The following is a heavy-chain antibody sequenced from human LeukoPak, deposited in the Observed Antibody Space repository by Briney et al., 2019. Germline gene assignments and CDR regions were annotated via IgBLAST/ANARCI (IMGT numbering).Heavy chain of an antibody. CDR3: AGWYDSNGYA. Sequence: PGGSLRLSCAASGFTFSTYPMSWVRQAPGKGLDWVSAISDSGDNKQYADSVKGRFTISRDNSKNTLYLQMNNLRVEDTAVYCCAGWYDSNGYAWGQGTLVTVSS. J-gene: IGHJ5*02. V-gene: IGHV3-23*01. CDR2: ISDSGDNK. D-gene: IGHD3-22*01. CDR1: GFTFSTYP.